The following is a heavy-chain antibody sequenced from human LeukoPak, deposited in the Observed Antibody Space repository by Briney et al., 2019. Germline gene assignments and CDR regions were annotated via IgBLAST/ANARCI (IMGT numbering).Heavy chain of an antibody. CDR3: ARVEGGGLPRWY. D-gene: IGHD2-15*01. CDR1: GFTVSSNY. Sequence: GGSLRLSCAASGFTVSSNYVTWVRQPPGKGLEWVSVIYSGDSTYYADSVKGRFTISRDNSRNTFYLHMNNLRAGDTAIYYCARVEGGGLPRWYWGQGILVTVSS. J-gene: IGHJ4*02. CDR2: IYSGDST. V-gene: IGHV3-66*01.